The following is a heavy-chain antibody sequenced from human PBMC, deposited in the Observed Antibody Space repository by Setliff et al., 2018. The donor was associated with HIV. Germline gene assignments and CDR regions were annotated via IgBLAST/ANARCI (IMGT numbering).Heavy chain of an antibody. D-gene: IGHD1-20*01. CDR3: ARDYSRYNWNYFDY. CDR2: MNPNSGVS. V-gene: IGHV1-8*01. Sequence: ASVKVSCKPSGHTFTNYDIHWMRRATGQGLEWMGWMNPNSGVSGYALKFHDRVTMTRDTSITTAYMELSSLTSEDTAVYYCARDYSRYNWNYFDYWGQGTLVTVSS. J-gene: IGHJ4*02. CDR1: GHTFTNYD.